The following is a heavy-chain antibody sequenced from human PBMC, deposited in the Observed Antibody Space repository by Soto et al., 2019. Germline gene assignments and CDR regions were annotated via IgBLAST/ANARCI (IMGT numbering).Heavy chain of an antibody. D-gene: IGHD3-22*01. CDR1: GGSISSYY. CDR3: ARGGSYDSSGYSDPDAFDI. CDR2: IYYSGST. Sequence: PSETLSPTCPVSGGSISSYYWSWIRQPPGKGLEWIGYIYYSGSTNYNPSLKSRVTISVDTSKNQFSLKLSSVTAADTAVYYCARGGSYDSSGYSDPDAFDIWGQGTMVTVSS. V-gene: IGHV4-59*01. J-gene: IGHJ3*02.